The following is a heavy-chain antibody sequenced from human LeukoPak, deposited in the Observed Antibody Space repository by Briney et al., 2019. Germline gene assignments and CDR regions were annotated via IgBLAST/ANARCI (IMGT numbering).Heavy chain of an antibody. Sequence: PSETLSLTCAVYGGSFSGYYWSWIRQPPGKGLEWIGEINHSGSTYYNPSLKSRVTISVDTSKNQFSLKLSSVTAADTAVYYCARESDFWSGPDYYYMDVWGKGTTVTVSS. CDR1: GGSFSGYY. CDR2: INHSGST. J-gene: IGHJ6*03. V-gene: IGHV4-34*01. D-gene: IGHD3-3*01. CDR3: ARESDFWSGPDYYYMDV.